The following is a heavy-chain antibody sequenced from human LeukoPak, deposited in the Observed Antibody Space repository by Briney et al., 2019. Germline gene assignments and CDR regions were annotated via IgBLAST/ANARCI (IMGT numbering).Heavy chain of an antibody. CDR1: GGSISSGDYY. CDR2: MYYSGST. D-gene: IGHD2-2*02. J-gene: IGHJ4*02. V-gene: IGHV4-30-4*01. CDR3: ARHMHCSSTSCHTPFDY. Sequence: PSETLSLTCTVSGGSISSGDYYWSWIRQPPGKGLEWIAYMYYSGSTYYNPSLKSRVTMSADTSKNQLSLKLSSVTAADTAVYYCARHMHCSSTSCHTPFDYWGQGTLVTVSS.